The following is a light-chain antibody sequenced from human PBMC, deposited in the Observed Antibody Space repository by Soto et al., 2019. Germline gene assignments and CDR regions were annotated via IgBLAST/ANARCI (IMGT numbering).Light chain of an antibody. Sequence: EIVLTQSPCTLSLSNGDRATLSCRASQSVSGTYLAWYQQKPGQAPRLLIYGASSRATGIPDRFSGSGSGTNFTLTITRLETEDFGGYSFHHETLGQGTNVDIK. J-gene: IGKJ2*01. V-gene: IGKV3-20*01. CDR3: HHET. CDR1: QSVSGTY. CDR2: GAS.